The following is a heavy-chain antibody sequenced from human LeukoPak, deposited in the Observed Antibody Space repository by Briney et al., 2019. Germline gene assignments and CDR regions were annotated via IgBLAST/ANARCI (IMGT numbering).Heavy chain of an antibody. Sequence: GGSPRLSCVGSGFTFTNYAMHWVRQAPGKGLEWVAVVFYDGTMQYYIDSVKGRFTISRDNSKNSLYLQMNSLTADDTAVYYCARTAKFGSGSYYLDYWGQGTLVTVSS. CDR2: VFYDGTMQ. CDR3: ARTAKFGSGSYYLDY. CDR1: GFTFTNYA. J-gene: IGHJ4*02. V-gene: IGHV3-30*04. D-gene: IGHD3-10*01.